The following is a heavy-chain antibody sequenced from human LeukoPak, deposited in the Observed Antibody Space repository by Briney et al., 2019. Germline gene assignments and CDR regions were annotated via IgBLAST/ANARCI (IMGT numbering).Heavy chain of an antibody. V-gene: IGHV4-4*02. J-gene: IGHJ6*02. CDR3: ARVRPSGWYYYYGMDV. Sequence: SGTLSLTCAVSGGSISSSNWWSWVRQPPGKGLEWIGEIYHSGSTNYNPSPKSRVTISVDKSKNQFSLKLSSVTAADTAVYYCARVRPSGWYYYYGMDVWGQGTTVTVSS. CDR2: IYHSGST. D-gene: IGHD3-10*01. CDR1: GGSISSSNW.